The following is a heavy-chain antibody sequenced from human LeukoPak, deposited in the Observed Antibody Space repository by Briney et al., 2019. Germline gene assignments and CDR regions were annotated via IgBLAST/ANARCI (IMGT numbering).Heavy chain of an antibody. J-gene: IGHJ4*02. CDR1: GFTFSSYG. V-gene: IGHV3-30*18. Sequence: PGGSLRLSCAASGFTFSSYGMHWVRQAPGKGLEWVAVISYDGSNKYYADSVKGRFTISRDNSKNTLFLQMNSLRAEDTAVYYCAKDIFGDYGGIDYWGQGTLVTVSS. CDR2: ISYDGSNK. CDR3: AKDIFGDYGGIDY. D-gene: IGHD4-17*01.